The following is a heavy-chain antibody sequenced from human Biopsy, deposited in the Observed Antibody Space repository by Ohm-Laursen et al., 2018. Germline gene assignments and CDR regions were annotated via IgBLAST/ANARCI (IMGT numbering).Heavy chain of an antibody. CDR3: ASAGYNPDWNFDL. J-gene: IGHJ2*01. V-gene: IGHV4-59*12. CDR1: GGPIDSYY. CDR2: IYFTGKT. D-gene: IGHD5-24*01. Sequence: GTLSLTCTVSGGPIDSYYWSWIPQPPRKALEWIRYIYFTGKTSYNPSLKSQVPMSVNPSKKQFSLRLSSVTAADTAVYYCASAGYNPDWNFDLWGRGTRVTVSS.